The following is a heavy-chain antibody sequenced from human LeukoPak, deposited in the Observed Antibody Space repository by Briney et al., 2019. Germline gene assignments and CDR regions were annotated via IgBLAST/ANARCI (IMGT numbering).Heavy chain of an antibody. CDR3: AIVQHGGGGY. Sequence: SVKVSCKASGYTFTGYYMHWVRQAPGQGLEWMGGIIPIFGTANYAQKFQGRVTITADESTSTAYMELSSLRSEDTAVYYCAIVQHGGGGYWGQGTLVTVSS. V-gene: IGHV1-69*13. J-gene: IGHJ4*02. CDR2: IIPIFGTA. D-gene: IGHD2-15*01. CDR1: GYTFTGYY.